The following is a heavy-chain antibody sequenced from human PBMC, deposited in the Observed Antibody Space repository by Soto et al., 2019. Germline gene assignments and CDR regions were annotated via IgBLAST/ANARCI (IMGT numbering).Heavy chain of an antibody. V-gene: IGHV4-59*08. CDR3: ARYPSGTYPSNSAY. J-gene: IGHJ4*02. Sequence: SETICHPNSVAWGNIIHRDGSWIRKKHGKGLEWIGSIFYTGDTSYNPSLKSRVAISVDTSKNQFSLKLNSVTAADTALYYCARYPSGTYPSNSAYWGQGTLVTVTS. CDR2: IFYTGDT. CDR1: WGNIIHRD. D-gene: IGHD1-26*01.